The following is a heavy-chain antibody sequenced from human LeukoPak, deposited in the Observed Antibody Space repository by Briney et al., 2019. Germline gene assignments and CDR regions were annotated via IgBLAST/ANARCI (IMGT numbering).Heavy chain of an antibody. CDR2: IGTVGDT. J-gene: IGHJ4*02. D-gene: IGHD6-19*01. CDR3: ARDYHSSGYDY. CDR1: GFTFSNSD. Sequence: GGSLRLSCEASGFTFSNSDMHWVRQVSGKGLEWISGIGTVGDTYYPESVKGRFTISRVNARNSLYLQMNNLRAEDTAVYYCARDYHSSGYDYWGQGTLVTVSS. V-gene: IGHV3-13*01.